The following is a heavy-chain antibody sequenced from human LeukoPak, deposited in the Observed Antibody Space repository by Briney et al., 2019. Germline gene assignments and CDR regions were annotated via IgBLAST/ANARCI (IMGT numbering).Heavy chain of an antibody. CDR2: LDATGAYT. Sequence: GVSLRLSCAASGFTFGSYPMIWVRQVPGKGLEWVSTLDATGAYTYYADSVRGRFTISRDNSKNTVWLQMNSLRAEDTAVYSCAKLSSEAATDYWGQGTLVTVSS. CDR3: AKLSSEAATDY. D-gene: IGHD2-15*01. J-gene: IGHJ4*02. CDR1: GFTFGSYP. V-gene: IGHV3-23*01.